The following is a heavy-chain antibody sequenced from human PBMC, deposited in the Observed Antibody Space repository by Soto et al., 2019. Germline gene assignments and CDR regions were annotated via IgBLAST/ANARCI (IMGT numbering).Heavy chain of an antibody. Sequence: SETLSLTCTVSGGSISSGGYYWSWIRQHPGKGLEWIGYIYYSGSTYYNPSLKSRVTISVDTSKNQFSLKLSSVTAADTAVYYCARANDSSGYFFEVGTNGMDVWGQGTTVTVSS. CDR3: ARANDSSGYFFEVGTNGMDV. D-gene: IGHD3-22*01. CDR2: IYYSGST. CDR1: GGSISSGGYY. J-gene: IGHJ6*02. V-gene: IGHV4-31*03.